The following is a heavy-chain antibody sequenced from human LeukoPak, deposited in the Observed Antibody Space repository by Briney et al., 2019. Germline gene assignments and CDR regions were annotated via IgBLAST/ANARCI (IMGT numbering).Heavy chain of an antibody. CDR1: GFTFSSYA. CDR2: ISYDGSNK. D-gene: IGHD3-22*01. V-gene: IGHV3-30*04. J-gene: IGHJ6*02. CDR3: ARADDSSGYYLSWDYYYGMDV. Sequence: GGSLRLSCAASGFTFSSYAMHWVRQAPGKGLEWVAVISYDGSNKYYADSVKGRFTISRDNSKNTLYLQMNSLRAEDTAVYYCARADDSSGYYLSWDYYYGMDVWGQGTTVTVSS.